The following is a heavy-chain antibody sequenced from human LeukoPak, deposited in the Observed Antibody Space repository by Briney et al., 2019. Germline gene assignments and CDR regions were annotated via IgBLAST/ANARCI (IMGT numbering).Heavy chain of an antibody. J-gene: IGHJ4*02. Sequence: PGGSLRLSCAASGFTFSDSYMNWIRQAPGEGLEWLSYISSSSSHTNYADSVKGRFTISRDNAKNSLYLQMNSLRAEDTAVYYCARGGGYYFDYWGQGTLVTVSS. CDR1: GFTFSDSY. CDR3: ARGGGYYFDY. CDR2: ISSSSSHT. D-gene: IGHD4-23*01. V-gene: IGHV3-11*06.